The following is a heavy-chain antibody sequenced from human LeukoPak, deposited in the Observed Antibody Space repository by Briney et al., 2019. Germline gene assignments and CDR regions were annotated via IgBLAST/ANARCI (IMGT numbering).Heavy chain of an antibody. Sequence: GGSLRLSCAASGFTFSTYSMNWVRQAPGKGLEWVSYISSSSSTIYYADSVKGRFTISRDNAKSSLYLQMNSLRAEDTAVYYCAREDSYYYGSGSYPFDYWGQGTLVTVSS. V-gene: IGHV3-48*04. CDR3: AREDSYYYGSGSYPFDY. CDR2: ISSSSSTI. J-gene: IGHJ4*02. CDR1: GFTFSTYS. D-gene: IGHD3-10*01.